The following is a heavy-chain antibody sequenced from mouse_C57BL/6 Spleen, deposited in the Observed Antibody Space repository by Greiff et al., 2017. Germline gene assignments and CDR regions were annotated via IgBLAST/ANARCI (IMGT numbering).Heavy chain of an antibody. Sequence: EVQVVESGGGLVQPKGSLKLSCAASGFSFNTYAMNWVRQAPGKGLEWVARLRSKSNTYATYYADSVKDRFTISREDSESMLYLEMNNLKSENSAMYDGVRRDRWALPGGRDYWGQGTSVTVSS. CDR1: GFSFNTYA. J-gene: IGHJ4*01. CDR3: VRRDRWALPGGRDY. V-gene: IGHV10-1*01. CDR2: LRSKSNTYAT. D-gene: IGHD2-3*01.